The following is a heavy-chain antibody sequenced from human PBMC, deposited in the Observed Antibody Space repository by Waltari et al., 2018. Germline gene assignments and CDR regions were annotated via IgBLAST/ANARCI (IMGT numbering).Heavy chain of an antibody. CDR1: GFTFVTYV. V-gene: IGHV3-7*01. Sequence: EEQLVASGGGLVQPGGPRLRPWPAFGFTFVTYVMHWFRQAPGKGLEWVANIKQDGSEKYYVDSVKGRFTISRDNAKNSLYLQMNSLRAEDTAVYYCARDGDYGDYQASYYFDYWGQGTLVTVSS. J-gene: IGHJ4*02. CDR3: ARDGDYGDYQASYYFDY. CDR2: IKQDGSEK. D-gene: IGHD4-17*01.